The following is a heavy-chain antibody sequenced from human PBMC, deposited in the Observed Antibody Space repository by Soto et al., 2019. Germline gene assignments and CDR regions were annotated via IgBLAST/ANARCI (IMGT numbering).Heavy chain of an antibody. V-gene: IGHV3-23*01. J-gene: IGHJ6*02. CDR3: AKAQSTLYWAYVMDV. Sequence: GGFNCHWWQISGVAFGVYHGRLTRQGPGKGLEWVSAISGRGGSTYYADSVKGRFTISRDNYKNTLYLHMNSLRAEDTAVYYCAKAQSTLYWAYVMDVRGQGTTVNVS. CDR2: ISGRGGST. D-gene: IGHD2-15*01. CDR1: GVAFGVYH.